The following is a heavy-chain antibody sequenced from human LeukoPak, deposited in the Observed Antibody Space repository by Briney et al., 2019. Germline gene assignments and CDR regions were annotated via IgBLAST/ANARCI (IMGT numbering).Heavy chain of an antibody. CDR1: GFTFSSYG. D-gene: IGHD3-3*01. CDR2: IWYDGSNK. Sequence: GGSLRLSCAASGFTFSSYGMHWVRQAPGKGLEWVAVIWYDGSNKYYADSVKGRFTFSRDNAKNSLYLQMHSLGAEDTAVYYCSRDARSGSSIPYLDSWGQGTLVTVS. V-gene: IGHV3-33*01. J-gene: IGHJ4*02. CDR3: SRDARSGSSIPYLDS.